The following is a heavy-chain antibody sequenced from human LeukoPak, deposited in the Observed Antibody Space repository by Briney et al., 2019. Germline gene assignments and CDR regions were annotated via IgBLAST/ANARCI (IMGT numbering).Heavy chain of an antibody. D-gene: IGHD3-16*01. V-gene: IGHV4-30-4*08. Sequence: SQTLSLTCTVSGGSISSGDYYWSWIRRPPGKGLEWIGYVYYSGSTYYNPSLKSRVTISVDTSKNQFSLKLSSVTAADTAVYYCARGGDHDERGFDPWGQGTLVTVSS. CDR3: ARGGDHDERGFDP. CDR1: GGSISSGDYY. J-gene: IGHJ5*02. CDR2: VYYSGST.